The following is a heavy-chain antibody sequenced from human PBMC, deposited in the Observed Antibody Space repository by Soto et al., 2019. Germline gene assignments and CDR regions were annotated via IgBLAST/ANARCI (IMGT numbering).Heavy chain of an antibody. V-gene: IGHV4-31*03. Sequence: SETLSLTCTVSGGSISSGGYYWSWIRQHPGKGLEWIGYIYYGGSTYYNPSLKSRVTISVDTSKNQFSLKLSSVTAADTAVYYCARDAGYGHDFDYWGQGTLVTVSS. CDR3: ARDAGYGHDFDY. D-gene: IGHD3-16*01. CDR1: GGSISSGGYY. J-gene: IGHJ4*02. CDR2: IYYGGST.